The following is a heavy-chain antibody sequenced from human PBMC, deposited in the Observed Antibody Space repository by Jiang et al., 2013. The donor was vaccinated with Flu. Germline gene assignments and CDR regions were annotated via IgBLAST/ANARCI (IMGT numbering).Heavy chain of an antibody. CDR2: INPKNGGT. J-gene: IGHJ4*02. D-gene: IGHD3-10*01. Sequence: GAEVKKPGASVKVSCKTYGYTFTDYYMHWLRQAPGQGLEWMGWINPKNGGTHYTQKFQGWVTLTSDTSISTFYMELSRLTSDDTAVYYCARVTPFYSGNTNDYWGQGTLVTVSS. CDR3: ARVTPFYSGNTNDY. CDR1: GYTFTDYY. V-gene: IGHV1-2*04.